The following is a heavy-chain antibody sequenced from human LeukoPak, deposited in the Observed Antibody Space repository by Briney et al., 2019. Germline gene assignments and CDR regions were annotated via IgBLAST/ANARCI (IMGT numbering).Heavy chain of an antibody. V-gene: IGHV1-18*01. CDR1: GYTFTSYG. CDR3: ARDIAYSSGWSYEYFQH. CDR2: ISAYNGNT. D-gene: IGHD6-19*01. J-gene: IGHJ1*01. Sequence: ASVKVSCKASGYTFTSYGISWVRQAPGQGLEWMGWISAYNGNTNYAQKLQGRVTMTTDTSTSTAYMALRSLRSDDTAVYYCARDIAYSSGWSYEYFQHWGQGNLVTVSS.